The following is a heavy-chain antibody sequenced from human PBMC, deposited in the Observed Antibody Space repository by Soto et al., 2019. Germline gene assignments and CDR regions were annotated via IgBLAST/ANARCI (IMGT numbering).Heavy chain of an antibody. CDR1: GFTFSDYY. CDR2: ISSSSSYT. J-gene: IGHJ3*02. V-gene: IGHV3-11*06. D-gene: IGHD2-15*01. CDR3: ASRPRLGYCSGGSCYSAFDI. Sequence: QVQLVESGGGLVKPGGSLRLSCAASGFTFSDYYMSWIRQAPGKGLEWVSYISSSSSYTNYADSVKGRFTISRDNAKNSLYLQMSSLRAEDTAVYYCASRPRLGYCSGGSCYSAFDIWGQGTMVTVSS.